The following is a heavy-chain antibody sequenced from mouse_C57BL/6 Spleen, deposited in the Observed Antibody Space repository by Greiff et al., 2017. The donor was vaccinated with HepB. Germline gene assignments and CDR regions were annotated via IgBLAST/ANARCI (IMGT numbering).Heavy chain of an antibody. Sequence: VQLQQSGPELVKPGASVKISCKASGYSFTGYYMNWVKQSPEKSLEWIGEINPRTGGTTYNQKFKAKATLTVDKSSSTAYMQLKSLTSEDSAVYYCAREVAGFDYWGQGTTLTVSS. J-gene: IGHJ2*01. CDR3: AREVAGFDY. CDR1: GYSFTGYY. CDR2: INPRTGGT. V-gene: IGHV1-42*01. D-gene: IGHD1-1*01.